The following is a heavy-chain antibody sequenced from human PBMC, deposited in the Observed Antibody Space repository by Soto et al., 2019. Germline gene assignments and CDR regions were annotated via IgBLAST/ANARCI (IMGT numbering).Heavy chain of an antibody. Sequence: QVQLVQSGAEVKKPGSSVKVSCKVSGGTCSSQSINWVRQAPGQGPEWMGGIIPIFGTENYAQKFQGRVTITADESTSTAYMELSSLTSEDTALYYCSTSVYCSTTRCYYYYGLDVWGQGTTVIVSS. D-gene: IGHD2-2*01. J-gene: IGHJ6*02. CDR2: IIPIFGTE. V-gene: IGHV1-69*01. CDR3: STSVYCSTTRCYYYYGLDV. CDR1: GGTCSSQS.